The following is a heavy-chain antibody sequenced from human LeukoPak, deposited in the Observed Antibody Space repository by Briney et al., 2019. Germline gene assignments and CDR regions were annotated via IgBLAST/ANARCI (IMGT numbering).Heavy chain of an antibody. J-gene: IGHJ4*02. CDR1: GFTFSSYS. V-gene: IGHV3-48*04. CDR2: ISSSSSTI. Sequence: GGSLRLSCAASGFTFSSYSMNWVRQAPGKGLEWVSYISSSSSTIYYADSVKGRFTISRDNAKNSLYLQMNSLRAEDTAVYYCARDSPIQWLVLDYWGQGTLVTVSS. D-gene: IGHD6-19*01. CDR3: ARDSPIQWLVLDY.